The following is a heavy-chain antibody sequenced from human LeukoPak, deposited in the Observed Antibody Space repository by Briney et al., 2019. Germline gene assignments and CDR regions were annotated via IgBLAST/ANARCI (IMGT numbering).Heavy chain of an antibody. D-gene: IGHD3-10*01. J-gene: IGHJ6*03. V-gene: IGHV4-4*07. CDR1: GGSISTFY. CDR3: ARGTGYGSGSYYYYYMDV. Sequence: SETLSLTCTVSGGSISTFYWTWIRQPAGKGLEWIGRIFTSGTTNYNPSLKSRVTISVDTSKNQFSLKLSSVTAADTAVYYCARGTGYGSGSYYYYYMDVWGKGTTVTISS. CDR2: IFTSGTT.